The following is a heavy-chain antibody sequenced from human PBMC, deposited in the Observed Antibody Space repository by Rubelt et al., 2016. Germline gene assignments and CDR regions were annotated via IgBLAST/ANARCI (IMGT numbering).Heavy chain of an antibody. V-gene: IGHV4-39*01. Sequence: QPQLQESGPGLVKPSETLSPTCTVSGGSISSSRYYWGWIRQPPGRGLEWSGSIYYSGSTRYNPSTKSRVTISVDTSKTQFSLKLRSVPAADTAVYYCARCPYYYGSGRLNWFDPWCQGTLVTVSS. CDR3: ARCPYYYGSGRLNWFDP. D-gene: IGHD3-10*01. J-gene: IGHJ5*02. CDR2: IYYSGST. CDR1: GGSISSSRYY.